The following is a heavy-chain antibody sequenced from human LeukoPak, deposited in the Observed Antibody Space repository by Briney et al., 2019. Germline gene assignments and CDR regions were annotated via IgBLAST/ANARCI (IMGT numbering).Heavy chain of an antibody. CDR1: GYTFTGYY. V-gene: IGHV1-2*02. CDR3: ARQDGYSNYSPFDY. J-gene: IGHJ4*02. CDR2: INPNSGGT. D-gene: IGHD4-11*01. Sequence: ASVKVSCKASGYTFTGYYMHWVRQAPGQGLEWMGWINPNSGGTNYAQKFQDRVTMTRDTSISTAYMDLSNLRSDDTAVYYCARQDGYSNYSPFDYWGQGTLVTVSS.